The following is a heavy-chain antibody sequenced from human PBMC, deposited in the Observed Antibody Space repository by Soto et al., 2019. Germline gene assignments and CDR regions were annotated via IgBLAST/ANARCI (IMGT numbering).Heavy chain of an antibody. CDR1: GGSISSSSYY. Sequence: QLQLQESGPGLVKPSETLSLTCTVSGGSISSSSYYWGWIRQPPGKGLEWIGSIYYSGSTYYNPTLKSRVTISVDTSKNKFSHKLSSVTAADTAVYYCASSRIAPYSYGYARTFDYWGQGTLVTVSS. J-gene: IGHJ4*02. D-gene: IGHD5-18*01. CDR2: IYYSGST. CDR3: ASSRIAPYSYGYARTFDY. V-gene: IGHV4-39*01.